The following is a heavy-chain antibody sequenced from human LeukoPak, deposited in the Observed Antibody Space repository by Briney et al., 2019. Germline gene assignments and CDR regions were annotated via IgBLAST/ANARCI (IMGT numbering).Heavy chain of an antibody. V-gene: IGHV3-72*01. CDR3: TAAFYYSPTYYLDY. Sequence: GGSLRLSCAASGFTFSDHYMDWVRQAPGEGLEWVGRTRNKANSYTTEYAASVKGRFTISRDDPKKSLYLQMNSLKTEDTAIYYCTAAFYYSPTYYLDYWGQGTLVTVSS. J-gene: IGHJ4*02. CDR2: TRNKANSYTT. D-gene: IGHD2/OR15-2a*01. CDR1: GFTFSDHY.